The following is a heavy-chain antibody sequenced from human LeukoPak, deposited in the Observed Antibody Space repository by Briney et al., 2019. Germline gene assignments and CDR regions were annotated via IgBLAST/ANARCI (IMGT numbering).Heavy chain of an antibody. CDR1: GGSISSGGYY. V-gene: IGHV4-31*03. CDR2: IYYSGST. D-gene: IGHD6-13*01. J-gene: IGHJ4*02. CDR3: ARTNIAAAGIIDY. Sequence: PSETLSLTCTVPGGSISSGGYYWSWIRQHPGKGLEWIGYIYYSGSTYYNPSLKSRVTISVDTSKNQFSLKLSSVTAADTAVYYCARTNIAAAGIIDYWGQGTLVTVSS.